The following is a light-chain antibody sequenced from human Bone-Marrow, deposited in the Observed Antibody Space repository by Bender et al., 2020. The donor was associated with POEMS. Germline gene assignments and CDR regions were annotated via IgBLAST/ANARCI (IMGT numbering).Light chain of an antibody. Sequence: QSALTQPRSVSGSPGQSVTISCTGTSNDVGTYKYVSWYQQYPGKTPKVIIYDVNNRPSGVSSRFSGSKSGNTASLTISGLQAEDEADYYCCSYAGPSTWVFGGGTRLTVL. J-gene: IGLJ3*02. V-gene: IGLV2-11*01. CDR3: CSYAGPSTWV. CDR1: SNDVGTYKY. CDR2: DVN.